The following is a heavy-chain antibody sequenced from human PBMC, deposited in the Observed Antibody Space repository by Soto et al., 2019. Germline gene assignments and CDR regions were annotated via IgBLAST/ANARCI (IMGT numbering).Heavy chain of an antibody. CDR1: GFTFSSCS. Sequence: EVQLVESGGRLVQPGGSLRLSCAASGFTFSSCSMSWVRQSPGKGLEWVSYISSSSGTIYYADSVKGRFTISRDNAKNSLYLQMNSLRDEDTAIYFCARDDSSGYYLEPFDYWGQGTLVTVSS. D-gene: IGHD3-22*01. V-gene: IGHV3-48*02. CDR2: ISSSSGTI. J-gene: IGHJ4*02. CDR3: ARDDSSGYYLEPFDY.